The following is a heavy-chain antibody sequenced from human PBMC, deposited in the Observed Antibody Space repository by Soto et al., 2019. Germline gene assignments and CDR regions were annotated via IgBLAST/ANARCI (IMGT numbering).Heavy chain of an antibody. V-gene: IGHV3-23*01. Sequence: GGSLRLSCAASGFTFSSYAMSWVRQVPGKGLEWVSAISGSGGSTYYADSVKGRFTISRDNSKNTLYLQMNSLRAEDTAVYYCARTDSSGYYDRPFDIWGQGTMVTVSS. J-gene: IGHJ3*02. CDR3: ARTDSSGYYDRPFDI. CDR2: ISGSGGST. D-gene: IGHD3-22*01. CDR1: GFTFSSYA.